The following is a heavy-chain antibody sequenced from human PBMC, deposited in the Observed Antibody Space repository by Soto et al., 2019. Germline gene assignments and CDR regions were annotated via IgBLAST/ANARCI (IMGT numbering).Heavy chain of an antibody. CDR3: AKGSSGWYESFDY. D-gene: IGHD6-19*01. CDR1: GFTFSSYA. V-gene: IGHV3-23*01. J-gene: IGHJ4*02. CDR2: ISGSGGST. Sequence: EVQLLESGGGLVQPGGSLRLSCAASGFTFSSYAMSWVRQAPGKGLEWVSAISGSGGSTYYADSVKGRFTISRDNSKNPLYLQMNSLRAEDTAVYYCAKGSSGWYESFDYWGQGTLVTVSS.